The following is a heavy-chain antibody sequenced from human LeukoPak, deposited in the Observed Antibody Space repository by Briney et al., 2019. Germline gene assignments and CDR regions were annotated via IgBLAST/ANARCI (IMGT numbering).Heavy chain of an antibody. CDR1: GFTFSSYG. Sequence: GGTLRLSCAASGFTFSSYGMSWVRQAPGKGLEWVSAISGSGGSTYYADSVKGRFTISRDNSKNTLYLQMNSLRAEDTAVYYCAKAGAVVVVAAKYFDYWGQGTLVTVSS. CDR2: ISGSGGST. CDR3: AKAGAVVVVAAKYFDY. D-gene: IGHD2-15*01. J-gene: IGHJ4*02. V-gene: IGHV3-23*01.